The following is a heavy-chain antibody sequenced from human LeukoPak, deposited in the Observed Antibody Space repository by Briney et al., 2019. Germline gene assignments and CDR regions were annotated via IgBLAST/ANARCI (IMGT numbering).Heavy chain of an antibody. D-gene: IGHD3-10*01. CDR1: GFTFSNYD. V-gene: IGHV3-13*04. Sequence: GGSLRLSCAASGFTFSNYDMHWVRQPTGKGLEWVSGIGTAGDTYYPDSVKGRFTISRENAKNSLYLQMNSLRDEDTAVYYCATGNYHDSGVWGQGTLVTVSS. CDR3: ATGNYHDSGV. CDR2: IGTAGDT. J-gene: IGHJ4*02.